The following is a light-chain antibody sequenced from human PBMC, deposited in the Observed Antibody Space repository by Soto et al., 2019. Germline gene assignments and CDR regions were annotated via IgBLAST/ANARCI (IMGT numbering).Light chain of an antibody. J-gene: IGKJ5*01. CDR2: DAY. Sequence: EVVLTPSPVTLSLSPGERATLSCRASQSFRGLLAWYQQKPGQAPRLLIYDAYNRATGIPPRFSGSGSGTDFTLIISSLEPEDSAVYYCQQRHMWPITLGQGTRLEIK. V-gene: IGKV3-11*01. CDR3: QQRHMWPIT. CDR1: QSFRGL.